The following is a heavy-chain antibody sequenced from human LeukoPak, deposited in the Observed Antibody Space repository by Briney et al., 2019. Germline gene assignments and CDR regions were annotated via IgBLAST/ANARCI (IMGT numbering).Heavy chain of an antibody. CDR2: ISSSSSYI. J-gene: IGHJ4*02. D-gene: IGHD5-24*01. CDR3: ARAAGEMATIRY. CDR1: GFTFSSYE. V-gene: IGHV3-21*01. Sequence: GGSLRLSCAASGFTFSSYEMNWVRQAPGKGLEWVSSISSSSSYIYYADSVKGRFTISRDNAKNSLYLQMNSLRAEDTAVYYCARAAGEMATIRYWGQGTLVTVSP.